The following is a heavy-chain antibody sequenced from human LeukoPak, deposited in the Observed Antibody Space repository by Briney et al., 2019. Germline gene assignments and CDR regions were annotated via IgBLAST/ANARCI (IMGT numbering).Heavy chain of an antibody. CDR3: ARAFYYGSGSHSIDY. CDR1: GYTFTGYF. D-gene: IGHD3-10*01. J-gene: IGHJ4*02. CDR2: INPNSGGT. V-gene: IGHV1-2*02. Sequence: GASVKVSCKASGYTFTGYFMHWVRQAPGQGLEWMGWINPNSGGTTYAQKFQGRVTMTRDTSISTAYMELSRLRSDDTAVYYCARAFYYGSGSHSIDYWGQGTLVTVSS.